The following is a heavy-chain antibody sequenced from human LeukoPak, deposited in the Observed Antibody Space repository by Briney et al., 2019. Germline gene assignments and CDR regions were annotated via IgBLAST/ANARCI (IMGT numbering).Heavy chain of an antibody. CDR2: IYHSGST. Sequence: SETLSLTCNVSGGSVSSYYWSWIRQPPGKGLEYIGHIYHSGSTNYNPSLKSRVTISIDTSKNQFSLNLSSMTAVDTAVYYCARDPYGELLAFDSWGQGILVTVSS. CDR1: GGSVSSYY. D-gene: IGHD4-17*01. V-gene: IGHV4-59*02. J-gene: IGHJ4*02. CDR3: ARDPYGELLAFDS.